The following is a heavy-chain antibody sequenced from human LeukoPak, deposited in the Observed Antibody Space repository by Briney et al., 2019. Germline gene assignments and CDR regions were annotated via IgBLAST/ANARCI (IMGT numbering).Heavy chain of an antibody. CDR3: AKAAYDSSGSWYYNDY. D-gene: IGHD3-22*01. CDR2: VSNHGSNA. V-gene: IGHV3-30*18. Sequence: PGGSLRLSCAASGFTFSTFGMHWVRQAPGKGLEWVALVSNHGSNAYYADSVKGRFTISRDNSKNTLYLQMNSLRAEDTAVYYCAKAAYDSSGSWYYNDYWGQGTLVTVSS. J-gene: IGHJ4*02. CDR1: GFTFSTFG.